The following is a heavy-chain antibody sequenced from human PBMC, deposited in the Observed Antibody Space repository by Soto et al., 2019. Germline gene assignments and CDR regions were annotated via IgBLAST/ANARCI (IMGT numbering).Heavy chain of an antibody. V-gene: IGHV1-69*13. CDR2: IIPIFGTA. Sequence: SVKVSCKASGAPFSSYAISWVRQAPGQGLEWMGGIIPIFGTANYAQKFQGRVTITADESTSTAYIELSSLRSEDTAVYYCARDFPRAAQYGSGGSCYNWFDPWGKGTMVTVSS. CDR3: ARDFPRAAQYGSGGSCYNWFDP. D-gene: IGHD2-15*01. CDR1: GAPFSSYA. J-gene: IGHJ5*02.